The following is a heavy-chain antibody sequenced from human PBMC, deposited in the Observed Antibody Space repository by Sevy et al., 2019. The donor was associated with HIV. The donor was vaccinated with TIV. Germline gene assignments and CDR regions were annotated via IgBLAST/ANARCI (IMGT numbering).Heavy chain of an antibody. CDR3: ARELGVAGPEEFDY. J-gene: IGHJ4*02. Sequence: GGSLRLSCVASGFTFSFYTMHWVRQAPGKGLEWVAAVSYDGRNKYYADSVKGRFDMSRDNSNNTQFLQMNTLRGDDTAVYDCARELGVAGPEEFDYWGQGTLVTVSS. CDR2: VSYDGRNK. V-gene: IGHV3-30*09. CDR1: GFTFSFYT. D-gene: IGHD6-19*01.